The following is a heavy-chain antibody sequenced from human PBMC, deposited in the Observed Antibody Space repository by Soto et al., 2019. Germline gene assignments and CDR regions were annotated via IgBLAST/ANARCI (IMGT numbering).Heavy chain of an antibody. Sequence: PETRSLACPVFGGSISRSSYYWGWIRQPPGKGLEWIGSIYYSGSTYYNPSLKSRVTISVATSKNQFSLKLSSVTAADTAVYYCARQGGYSYGYPAFFDYWGQGTLVTVSS. D-gene: IGHD5-18*01. CDR1: GGSISRSSYY. CDR3: ARQGGYSYGYPAFFDY. CDR2: IYYSGST. V-gene: IGHV4-39*01. J-gene: IGHJ4*02.